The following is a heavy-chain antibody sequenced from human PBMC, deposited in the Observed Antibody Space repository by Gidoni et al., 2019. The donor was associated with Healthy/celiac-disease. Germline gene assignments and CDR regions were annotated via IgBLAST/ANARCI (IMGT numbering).Heavy chain of an antibody. CDR2: INPSVGST. CDR3: ARGSADSSGYYSPFDY. J-gene: IGHJ4*02. V-gene: IGHV1-46*01. Sequence: QVQLVQSGAEVKKPGASVKVSCKASGYTFTSYYMHWVRQAPGQGLEWMGIINPSVGSTSYAQKFQGRVTMTRDTSTSTVYMELSSLRSEDTAVYYCARGSADSSGYYSPFDYWGQGTLVTVSS. CDR1: GYTFTSYY. D-gene: IGHD3-22*01.